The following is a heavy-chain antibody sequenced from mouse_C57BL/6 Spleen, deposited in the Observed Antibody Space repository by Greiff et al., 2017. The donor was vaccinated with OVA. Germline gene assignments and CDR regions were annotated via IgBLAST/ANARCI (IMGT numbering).Heavy chain of an antibody. V-gene: IGHV1-62-2*01. D-gene: IGHD2-3*01. CDR3: ARHEDGMGGYYVGVWFDY. CDR2: FYPGSGSI. Sequence: QVQLKESGAELVKPGASVKLSCKASGYTFTEYTIPWVKQRSGQGLEWIGWFYPGSGSIKYNEKFKDKATFTADKSSSTVYMGLSRLTSEDSAVYVCARHEDGMGGYYVGVWFDYWGQGTLVTVSA. J-gene: IGHJ3*01. CDR1: GYTFTEYT.